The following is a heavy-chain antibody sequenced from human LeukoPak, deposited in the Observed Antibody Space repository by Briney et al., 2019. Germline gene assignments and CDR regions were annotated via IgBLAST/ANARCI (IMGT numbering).Heavy chain of an antibody. D-gene: IGHD7-27*01. CDR3: AAGDGGDY. J-gene: IGHJ4*02. CDR2: INQDGGEK. Sequence: PGGSLRLSCLASGFTFSNSWMTWVRQAPGKGLEWAANINQDGGEKYYVDSVRGRFTISRDNAKNSLHLQMNSLRAEDTAMYYCAAGDGGDYWGQGTLVTVSS. V-gene: IGHV3-7*01. CDR1: GFTFSNSW.